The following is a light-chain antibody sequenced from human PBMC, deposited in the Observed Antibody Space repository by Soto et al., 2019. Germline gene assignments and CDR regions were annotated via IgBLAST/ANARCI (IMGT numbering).Light chain of an antibody. V-gene: IGLV2-14*01. Sequence: QSALTQPASVSGSPGQSITISCTGTSSDVGAYNYDSWYQQQSGKAPKLMIHEVSNRPSGVSNRFSGSKSGNTASLTISGLQAEDEADYYCSSYTTSRAYVFGIGTQLTVL. J-gene: IGLJ7*01. CDR3: SSYTTSRAYV. CDR2: EVS. CDR1: SSDVGAYNY.